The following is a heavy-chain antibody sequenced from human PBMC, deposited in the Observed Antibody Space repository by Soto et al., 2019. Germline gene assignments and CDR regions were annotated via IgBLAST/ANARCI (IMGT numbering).Heavy chain of an antibody. J-gene: IGHJ4*02. V-gene: IGHV3-23*01. D-gene: IGHD2-2*01. CDR2: ISGSGGDT. CDR3: AKDAGRGGGSAFDC. CDR1: GFIFSNYA. Sequence: EVQLLDSGGGLVQPGGSLRLSCAASGFIFSNYAMSWVRQAPGKGLEWVSAISGSGGDTFYVGSVKGRFTISRDNSKNSLSLQMNSMRAEDTATSDCAKDAGRGGGSAFDCWGQGTLVTVSS.